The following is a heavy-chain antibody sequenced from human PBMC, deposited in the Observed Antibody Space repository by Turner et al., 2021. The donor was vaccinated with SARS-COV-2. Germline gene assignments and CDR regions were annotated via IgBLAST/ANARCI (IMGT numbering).Heavy chain of an antibody. CDR3: VRDWDY. CDR1: GFIFSSYS. J-gene: IGHJ4*02. CDR2: ISYSSSTT. Sequence: EVQLVESGGGLVQPGGSLSITGAASGFIFSSYSMNWVRPAPGKGLAWVSYISYSSSTTYYADSVKGRFTISRDNAKNSLYLQMNSLRAEDTAVYYCVRDWDYWGQGTLVIVSS. V-gene: IGHV3-48*01.